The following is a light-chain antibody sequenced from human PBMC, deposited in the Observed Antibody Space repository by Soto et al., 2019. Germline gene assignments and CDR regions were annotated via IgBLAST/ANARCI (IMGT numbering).Light chain of an antibody. CDR3: TSYISSSTSYV. J-gene: IGLJ1*01. CDR1: SSDVGAYNY. CDR2: DVT. V-gene: IGLV2-14*03. Sequence: QSVLTQPASVSGSPGQSITISCIGTSSDVGAYNYVSWYQQHPGKAPKLMIYDVTNRPSGVSNRFSGSKSGNAASLTISGLQAEDEADYFCTSYISSSTSYVFGNGTKVTVL.